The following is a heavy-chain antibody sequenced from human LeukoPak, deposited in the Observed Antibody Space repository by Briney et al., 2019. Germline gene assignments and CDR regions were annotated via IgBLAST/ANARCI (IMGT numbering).Heavy chain of an antibody. D-gene: IGHD5/OR15-5a*01. Sequence: ASVKVSCKASGYTFTNYDINWVRQATGQGLKWMGWMSPNSGNTGYAQKLQGRVTMTRNTSLSTAYMELSSLRSEDTAVYYCARIWETVSTAYYYGLDVWGQGTTVTVSS. J-gene: IGHJ6*02. V-gene: IGHV1-8*01. CDR1: GYTFTNYD. CDR2: MSPNSGNT. CDR3: ARIWETVSTAYYYGLDV.